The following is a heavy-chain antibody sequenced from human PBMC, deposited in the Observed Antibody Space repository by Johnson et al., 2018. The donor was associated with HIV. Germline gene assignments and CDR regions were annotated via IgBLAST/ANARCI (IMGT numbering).Heavy chain of an antibody. CDR2: IKSQTDGGTT. Sequence: MLLVESGGGVVQPGGSLRLSCAASGFTFNNAWMSWVRQTPGKGLEWVGRIKSQTDGGTTDYADSVKGRFTISRDNSKNTLYLQMNSLRAEDTAVYYCARDSDKWELRPGAFDIWGQGTMVTVSS. V-gene: IGHV3-15*01. J-gene: IGHJ3*02. CDR1: GFTFNNAW. CDR3: ARDSDKWELRPGAFDI. D-gene: IGHD1-26*01.